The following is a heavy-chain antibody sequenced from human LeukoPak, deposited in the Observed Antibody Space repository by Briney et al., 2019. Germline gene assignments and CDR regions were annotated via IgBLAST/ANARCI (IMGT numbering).Heavy chain of an antibody. CDR3: ARGGIVGGSWSYGFDS. Sequence: GASVRVSCKASGYTLTDYYIHWVLQAPGQGLEWMGWVNPKRGDAETAQKFQGRVTMTRATSTSTVFMQLTSLISDDAAVYFCARGGIVGGSWSYGFDSWGQGTLVTVSS. CDR2: VNPKRGDA. CDR1: GYTLTDYY. V-gene: IGHV1-2*02. D-gene: IGHD1-26*01. J-gene: IGHJ4*02.